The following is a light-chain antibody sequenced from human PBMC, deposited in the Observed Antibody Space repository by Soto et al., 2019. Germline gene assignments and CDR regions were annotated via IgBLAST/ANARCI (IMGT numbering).Light chain of an antibody. V-gene: IGKV3-15*01. CDR3: QQYRYWLIT. CDR2: GSS. J-gene: IGKJ5*01. CDR1: QSVSNN. Sequence: EFVVTISADTVSVTPREGGTVSCRASQSVSNNLVWYQQKPGQAPRLLMYGSSMRATGIPARFSGSGSGTEFTLTIISLQSEDFAGYYCQQYRYWLITFGQGTRLEI.